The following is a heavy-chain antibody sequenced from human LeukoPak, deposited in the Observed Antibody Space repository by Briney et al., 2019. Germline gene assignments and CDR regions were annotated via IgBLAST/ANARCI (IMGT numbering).Heavy chain of an antibody. CDR3: ASRASGWYFDF. V-gene: IGHV5-51*01. D-gene: IGHD6-19*01. CDR1: GSIFTSYW. CDR2: IYPVDSDT. Sequence: LGGSLQISCQGSGSIFTSYWSGGVRQLPGEGREGMGIIYPVDSDTRNSPSFQGQVTISAAKSISTAYLQSSSLKASDTAIYYCASRASGWYFDFWGQRTLVTVSS. J-gene: IGHJ4*02.